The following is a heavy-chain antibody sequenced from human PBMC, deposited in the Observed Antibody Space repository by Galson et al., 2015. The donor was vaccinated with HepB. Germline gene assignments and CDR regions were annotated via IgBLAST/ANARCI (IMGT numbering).Heavy chain of an antibody. CDR2: IYYSGST. CDR3: ARDPIDRSSGKDY. V-gene: IGHV4-39*07. D-gene: IGHD6-19*01. J-gene: IGHJ4*02. CDR1: GGSISSSSYY. Sequence: SETLSLTCTVSGGSISSSSYYWGWIRQPPGKGLEWIGSIYYSGSTYYNPSLKSRVTISVDTSKNQFSLKLSSVTAADTAVYYCARDPIDRSSGKDYWGQGTLVTVSS.